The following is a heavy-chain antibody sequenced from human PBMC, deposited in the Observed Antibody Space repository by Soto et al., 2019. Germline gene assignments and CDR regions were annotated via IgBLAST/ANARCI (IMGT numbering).Heavy chain of an antibody. CDR2: IRQDGSEK. Sequence: EVQPVESGGGLVQPGGSLRLSCAASGFTFSKYWMSWVRQAPGKGLEWVANIRQDGSEKYYVDTVKGRFTISRDNAKNALYLQMNGLRAGDTAVYYCATSLEAWSFDYWGQGSLVTVSS. D-gene: IGHD3-3*01. V-gene: IGHV3-7*01. CDR1: GFTFSKYW. CDR3: ATSLEAWSFDY. J-gene: IGHJ4*02.